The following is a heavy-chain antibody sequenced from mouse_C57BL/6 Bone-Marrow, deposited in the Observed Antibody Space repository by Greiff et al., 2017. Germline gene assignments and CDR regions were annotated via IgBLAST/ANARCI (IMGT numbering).Heavy chain of an antibody. J-gene: IGHJ4*01. D-gene: IGHD1-1*01. CDR2: INPSSGYT. CDR3: EKNYYGRSSYYAMDY. V-gene: IGHV1-4*01. CDR1: GYTFTSYT. Sequence: QVQLQQSGAELARPGASVKMSCKASGYTFTSYTMHWVKQRPGKGLEWIGYINPSSGYTKYNQKFKDKATLTEDTTNSTAYMQLSSLTSETSAVYYCEKNYYGRSSYYAMDYWGKGTSVTVSS.